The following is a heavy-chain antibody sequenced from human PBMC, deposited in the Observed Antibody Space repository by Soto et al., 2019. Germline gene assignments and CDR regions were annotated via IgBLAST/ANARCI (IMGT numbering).Heavy chain of an antibody. J-gene: IGHJ6*02. V-gene: IGHV4-59*08. Sequence: SETLSLTCTVSGGSISSYYLSWIRQPPGKGLEWIGYIYYSGSTNYNPSLKSRVTISVDTSKNQFSLKLSSVTAAATAVYYCARLVIAAAGTGSGSYYYYYGMDVWGQGTTVTVS. D-gene: IGHD6-13*01. CDR1: GGSISSYY. CDR3: ARLVIAAAGTGSGSYYYYYGMDV. CDR2: IYYSGST.